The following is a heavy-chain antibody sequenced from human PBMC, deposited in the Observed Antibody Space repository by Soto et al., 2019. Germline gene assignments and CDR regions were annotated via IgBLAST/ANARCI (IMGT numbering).Heavy chain of an antibody. V-gene: IGHV4-34*01. CDR2: INHSGST. J-gene: IGHJ4*02. D-gene: IGHD3-3*01. CDR1: GGSCGGYY. Sequence: PSETLSLTCAVYGGSCGGYYWSWIRQPPGKGLEWIGEINHSGSTNYNPSLKSRVTISVDTSKNQFSLKLSSVTAADTAVYYCARARVVFGVVTYFAYWGQGTLVTVSS. CDR3: ARARVVFGVVTYFAY.